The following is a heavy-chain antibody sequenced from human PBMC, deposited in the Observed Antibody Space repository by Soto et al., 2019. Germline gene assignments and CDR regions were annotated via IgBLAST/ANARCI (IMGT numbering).Heavy chain of an antibody. Sequence: EVQLVESGGGLVQPGGSLRLSCAASGFTFTNYWMYWVRQAPGKGLVWVSRTRGDGVDTQYADSVKGRFTISRDNAGNRLDLQMKGLRAEDTAVYYCVRSTSGSPGLDYWGQGTLVTVSS. CDR1: GFTFTNYW. J-gene: IGHJ4*02. CDR3: VRSTSGSPGLDY. CDR2: TRGDGVDT. V-gene: IGHV3-74*01. D-gene: IGHD5-12*01.